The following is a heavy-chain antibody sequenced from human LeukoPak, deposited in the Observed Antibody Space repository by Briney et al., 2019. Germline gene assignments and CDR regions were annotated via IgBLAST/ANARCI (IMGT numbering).Heavy chain of an antibody. J-gene: IGHJ4*02. Sequence: ASVKVSCKVSGYTLTELSMHWVRQAPGKGLEWMGGFDPEDGETIYAQKFQGRVSMTEDTSTDTAYMELSSLRSEDTAVYYCATDPYRTPGFDYWGQGTLVTVSS. CDR3: ATDPYRTPGFDY. CDR1: GYTLTELS. V-gene: IGHV1-24*01. D-gene: IGHD1-26*01. CDR2: FDPEDGET.